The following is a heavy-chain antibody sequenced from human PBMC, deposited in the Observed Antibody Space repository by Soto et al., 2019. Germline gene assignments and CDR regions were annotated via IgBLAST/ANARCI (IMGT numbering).Heavy chain of an antibody. J-gene: IGHJ3*02. CDR2: IGLGSSTK. CDR3: ARDQLYYNDISGRPLNAFDI. Sequence: GGSLRLSCAASGFTFRNYGMNWVRQAPGKGLEWVSYIGLGSSTKYYADSVEGRFAISRDNAKNSLYLQMNSLSAEDTAVYYCARDQLYYNDISGRPLNAFDIWGQGTMVTVSS. D-gene: IGHD3-22*01. V-gene: IGHV3-48*01. CDR1: GFTFRNYG.